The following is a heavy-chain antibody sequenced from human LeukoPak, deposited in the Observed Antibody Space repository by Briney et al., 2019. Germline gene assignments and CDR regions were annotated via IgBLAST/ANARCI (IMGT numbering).Heavy chain of an antibody. J-gene: IGHJ3*02. V-gene: IGHV4-34*01. Sequence: SETLSLTCAVYGGSFSGYYWSWIRQPPGKGLEWIGEINHSGSTNYNPSLKSRVTISVDTSKNQFSLKLSSVTAADTAVYYCARGGRRSLGILTTDPLRNDAFDIWGQGTLVTVSS. CDR1: GGSFSGYY. CDR3: ARGGRRSLGILTTDPLRNDAFDI. CDR2: INHSGST. D-gene: IGHD3-9*01.